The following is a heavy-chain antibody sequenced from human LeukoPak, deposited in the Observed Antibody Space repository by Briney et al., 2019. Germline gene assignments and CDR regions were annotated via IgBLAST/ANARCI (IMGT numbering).Heavy chain of an antibody. CDR2: ISYDGSNK. CDR3: AKNPVIGAAAGTMDFDY. CDR1: GFTFSSYG. D-gene: IGHD6-13*01. J-gene: IGHJ4*02. Sequence: GRSLRLSCAASGFTFSSYGMHWVRQAPGKGLEWVAVISYDGSNKYYADSVKGRFTISRDNSKNTLYLQMNSLRAEDTAVYYCAKNPVIGAAAGTMDFDYWGQGTLVTVSS. V-gene: IGHV3-30*18.